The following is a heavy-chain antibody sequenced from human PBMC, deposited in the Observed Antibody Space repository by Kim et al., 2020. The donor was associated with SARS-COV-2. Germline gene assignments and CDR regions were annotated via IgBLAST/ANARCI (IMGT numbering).Heavy chain of an antibody. J-gene: IGHJ2*01. Sequence: SETLSLTCTVSGGPISSGSYYWSWIRQPAGKGLEWIGRIYTSGSTNYNPSLKSRVTISVDTSKNQFSLKLTSVTAADTAVYYCARGGGNVDGYNFYWYFDLWGRGTMVTVSS. V-gene: IGHV4-61*02. D-gene: IGHD5-12*01. CDR1: GGPISSGSYY. CDR2: IYTSGST. CDR3: ARGGGNVDGYNFYWYFDL.